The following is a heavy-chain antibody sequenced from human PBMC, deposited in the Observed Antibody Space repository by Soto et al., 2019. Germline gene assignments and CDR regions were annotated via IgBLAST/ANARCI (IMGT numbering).Heavy chain of an antibody. CDR2: IKDGGRT. Sequence: QVQLQQWGAGLLKPSETLSLNCAVNGGSLSGYYWSWIRQPPRKGLEWIGEIKDGGRTNYSPSLKSRATISSDTSNNQFSLRLYSVTAADTGVYYCARGQEGVVATHWDQGTLVTVSS. CDR1: GGSLSGYY. V-gene: IGHV4-34*01. J-gene: IGHJ4*02. CDR3: ARGQEGVVATH. D-gene: IGHD5-12*01.